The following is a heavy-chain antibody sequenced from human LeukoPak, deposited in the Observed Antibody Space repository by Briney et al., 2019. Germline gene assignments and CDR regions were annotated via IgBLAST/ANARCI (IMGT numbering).Heavy chain of an antibody. J-gene: IGHJ5*02. Sequence: PSETLSLTCAVYVESFSGHYWSWIRQPPGKGLEWIGEINHSGSTNYNPSLKSRVTISVDTSKNQFSLKLNSVTAADTAVYYCARGASNYGSFWFDPWGQGTLVTVSS. V-gene: IGHV4-34*09. CDR1: VESFSGHY. D-gene: IGHD4-11*01. CDR3: ARGASNYGSFWFDP. CDR2: INHSGST.